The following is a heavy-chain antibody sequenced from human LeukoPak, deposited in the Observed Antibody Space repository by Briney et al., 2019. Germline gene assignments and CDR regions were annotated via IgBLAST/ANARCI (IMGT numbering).Heavy chain of an antibody. Sequence: SETLSLTCTVSGYSISSGYYWGWIRQPPGKGLEWIGSIYHSGSTYYNPSLKSRVTISVDTSKNQFSLKLSSVTAADTAVYYCASMVLYDILTGYYRETAFDIWGQGTMVTVSS. CDR3: ASMVLYDILTGYYRETAFDI. CDR1: GYSISSGYY. V-gene: IGHV4-38-2*02. D-gene: IGHD3-9*01. J-gene: IGHJ3*02. CDR2: IYHSGST.